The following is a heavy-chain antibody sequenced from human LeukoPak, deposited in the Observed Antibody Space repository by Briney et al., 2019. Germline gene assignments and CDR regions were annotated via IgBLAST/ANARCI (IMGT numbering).Heavy chain of an antibody. CDR1: GVTISSQA. Sequence: GGSLRLSCVASGVTISSQAMSWVRQAAGKGLEWVSTIGSGGSTYYADTVKGRFTISRDNSKNTLSLQMNSLRAEDTAVYYCAKRGTAGSWNPEDYWGQGTLVTVSS. V-gene: IGHV3-23*01. J-gene: IGHJ4*02. CDR2: IGSGGST. D-gene: IGHD1-1*01. CDR3: AKRGTAGSWNPEDY.